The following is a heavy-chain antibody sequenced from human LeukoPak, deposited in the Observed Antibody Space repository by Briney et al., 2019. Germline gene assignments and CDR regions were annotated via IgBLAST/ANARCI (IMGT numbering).Heavy chain of an antibody. CDR2: ISSSGSTI. CDR3: AREALLWFGEKYYFDY. CDR1: GFTFSDYY. D-gene: IGHD3-10*01. V-gene: IGHV3-11*01. Sequence: PGGSLRLSCAASGFTFSDYYMSWIRQAPGKGLEWVSYISSSGSTIYYADSVKGRFTISRDNAENSLYLQMNSLRAEDTAVYYCAREALLWFGEKYYFDYWGQGTLVTVSS. J-gene: IGHJ4*02.